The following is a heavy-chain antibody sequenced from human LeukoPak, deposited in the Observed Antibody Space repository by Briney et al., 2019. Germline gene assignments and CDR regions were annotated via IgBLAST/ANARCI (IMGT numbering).Heavy chain of an antibody. V-gene: IGHV3-7*01. CDR1: GFIFGRYW. J-gene: IGHJ4*02. Sequence: GGSLRLSCAASGFIFGRYWMSWVRQAPGKGLEWVANINPDGSIKYYVDSIKGRFTISRDNAKNSLYLQMNSLRAEDTAVYYCASGFLQWLYWGQGTLVAVSS. D-gene: IGHD3-3*01. CDR2: INPDGSIK. CDR3: ASGFLQWLY.